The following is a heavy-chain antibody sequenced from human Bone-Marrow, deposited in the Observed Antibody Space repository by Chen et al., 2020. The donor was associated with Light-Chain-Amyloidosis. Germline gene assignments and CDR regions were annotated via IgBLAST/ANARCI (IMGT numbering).Heavy chain of an antibody. J-gene: IGHJ4*02. CDR2: IIPILGIA. V-gene: IGHV1-69*04. Sequence: QVQLVQSGAEVKKPGSSVKVSCKASGGTFSRYAISWVRQAPGQGLEWMGRIIPILGIANYAQKFQGRVTITADKSTSTAYMELSSLRSEDTAVYYCARVTGNPDYWGQGTLVTVSS. D-gene: IGHD1-20*01. CDR3: ARVTGNPDY. CDR1: GGTFSRYA.